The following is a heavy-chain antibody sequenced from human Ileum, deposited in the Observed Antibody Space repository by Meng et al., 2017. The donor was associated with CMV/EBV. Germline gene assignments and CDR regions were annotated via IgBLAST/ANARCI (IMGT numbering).Heavy chain of an antibody. CDR3: ARDGVYGDPSGS. Sequence: VQLVQSGAEVKKPGASVKVSCKGSGYTFTNFAISWVRQAPGQGLEWMGWISTYNGETKLAQKFTDRVTMTRDTSTSTAYMELRSLRSDDTAVYYCARDGVYGDPSGSWGQGTLVTVSS. CDR1: GYTFTNFA. V-gene: IGHV1-18*01. CDR2: ISTYNGET. D-gene: IGHD4-17*01. J-gene: IGHJ5*02.